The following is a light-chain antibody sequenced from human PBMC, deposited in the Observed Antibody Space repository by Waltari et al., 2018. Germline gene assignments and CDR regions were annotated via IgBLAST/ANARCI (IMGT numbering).Light chain of an antibody. CDR2: YAS. J-gene: IGKJ4*01. Sequence: EIVLTQSPATLSLSPGERATLSCRASQSVSSYLACFQQKPGHAPRLLIYYASNRATGIPARFSGSGSGTDFTLTISSLEPEDFAVYYCQQRTNWPLTFGGGTKVEIK. CDR1: QSVSSY. V-gene: IGKV3-11*01. CDR3: QQRTNWPLT.